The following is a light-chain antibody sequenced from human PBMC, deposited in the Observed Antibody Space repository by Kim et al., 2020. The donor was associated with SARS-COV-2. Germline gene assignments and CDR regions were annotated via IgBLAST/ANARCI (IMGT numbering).Light chain of an antibody. CDR3: QSYDSSNQV. V-gene: IGLV6-57*03. CDR2: EDS. CDR1: GGSIASNY. J-gene: IGLJ2*01. Sequence: GQPATISCTRNGGSIASNYVQWYHQRRGSAPPTVIYEDSQRPSGVPARFSGSIDSSSNSASLTIAGLKTEDEADYSCQSYDSSNQVFGGGTQLTVL.